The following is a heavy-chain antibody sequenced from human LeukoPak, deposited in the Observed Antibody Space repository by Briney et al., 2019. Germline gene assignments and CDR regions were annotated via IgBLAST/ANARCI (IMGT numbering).Heavy chain of an antibody. CDR2: IRYDGSNK. CDR1: GFTFSSYG. Sequence: GGSLRLSCAASGFTFSSYGMHWVRQAPGKGLEWVAFIRYDGSNKYYADSVKGRFTISRDNSKNTLYLQMNSLRAEDTAVYCCAISFWSGYYSGFDYWGQGTLVTVSS. D-gene: IGHD3-3*01. V-gene: IGHV3-30*02. CDR3: AISFWSGYYSGFDY. J-gene: IGHJ4*02.